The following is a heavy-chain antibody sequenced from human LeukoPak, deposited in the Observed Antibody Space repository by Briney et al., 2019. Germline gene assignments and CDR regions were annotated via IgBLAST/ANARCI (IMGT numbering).Heavy chain of an antibody. V-gene: IGHV3-15*01. J-gene: IGHJ4*02. Sequence: GGSLRLSCAASGFTFSSYWMSWVRQAPGKGLEWVGRIKSKTDGGTTDYAAPVKGRFTISRDDSKNTLYLQMNSLKTEDTAVYYCTTSPPYYYGSETYYFDYWGQGTLVTVSS. CDR3: TTSPPYYYGSETYYFDY. CDR2: IKSKTDGGTT. CDR1: GFTFSSYW. D-gene: IGHD3-10*01.